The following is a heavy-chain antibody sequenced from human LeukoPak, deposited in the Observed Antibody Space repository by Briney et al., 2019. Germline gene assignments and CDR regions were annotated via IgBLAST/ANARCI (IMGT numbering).Heavy chain of an antibody. CDR2: IYYSGST. D-gene: IGHD2-21*01. J-gene: IGHJ3*02. V-gene: IGHV4-39*01. CDR1: GGSISSGDYY. CDR3: ARPDRPYCGGDCYSGAFDI. Sequence: PSETLSLTCTVSGGSISSGDYYWSWIRQPPGKGLEWIGSIYYSGSTYYNPSLKSRVTISVDTSKNQFSLKLSSVTAADTAVYYCARPDRPYCGGDCYSGAFDIWGQGTMVTVSS.